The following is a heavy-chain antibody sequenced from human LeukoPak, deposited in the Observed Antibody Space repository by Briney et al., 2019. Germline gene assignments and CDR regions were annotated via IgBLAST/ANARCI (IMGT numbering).Heavy chain of an antibody. V-gene: IGHV1-18*01. CDR1: GGTFSSYA. Sequence: ASVKVSCKASGGTFSSYAISWVRQAPGQGPEWMGWISAYNGNTNYAQKLQGRVTMTTDTSTSTAYMELRSLRSDDTAVYYCARRRRHDYGDYWGQGNLVTVSS. CDR3: ARRRRHDYGDY. J-gene: IGHJ4*02. CDR2: ISAYNGNT.